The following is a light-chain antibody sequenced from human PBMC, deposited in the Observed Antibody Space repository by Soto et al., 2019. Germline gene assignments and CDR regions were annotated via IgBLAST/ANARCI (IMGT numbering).Light chain of an antibody. CDR1: QSVRSY. Sequence: EIVLTQSPATLSFSPGDRATISCRASQSVRSYLAWYQQKPGQAPRLLIYDASNCATGIPARFIGSGSGTDFPLAISRLNPDDFAVYYCHKSSKWPPTFGQGKKREIK. V-gene: IGKV3-11*01. CDR2: DAS. J-gene: IGKJ5*01. CDR3: HKSSKWPPT.